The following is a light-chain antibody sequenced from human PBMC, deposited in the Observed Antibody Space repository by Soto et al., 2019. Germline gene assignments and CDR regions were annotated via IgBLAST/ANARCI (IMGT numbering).Light chain of an antibody. CDR1: SGHSSYS. CDR3: QTWGTGIGV. J-gene: IGLJ3*02. CDR2: LNSDGSH. V-gene: IGLV4-69*01. Sequence: QLVLTQSPSASASLGASVKLTCTLSSGHSSYSIAWHQQQPEKGPRYLMKLNSDGSHRKGDGIPDRFSGSSSGAERYLTISSLQAEDEDDYYCQTWGTGIGVFGGGTKLTVL.